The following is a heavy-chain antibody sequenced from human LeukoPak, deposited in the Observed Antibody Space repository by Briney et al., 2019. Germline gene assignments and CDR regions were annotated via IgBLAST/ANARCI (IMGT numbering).Heavy chain of an antibody. CDR2: IRYDGSNK. J-gene: IGHJ4*02. D-gene: IGHD2-2*01. V-gene: IGHV3-30*02. Sequence: GGSLRLSCAASGFTFSSYGMHWVRQAPGKGLEWVAFIRYDGSNKYYADSVKGRFTISRDNSKNTLYLQMNSLRAEDTAVYYCAKDSRTWRGYCSSTSCYPFDYWGQGTLVTVSS. CDR3: AKDSRTWRGYCSSTSCYPFDY. CDR1: GFTFSSYG.